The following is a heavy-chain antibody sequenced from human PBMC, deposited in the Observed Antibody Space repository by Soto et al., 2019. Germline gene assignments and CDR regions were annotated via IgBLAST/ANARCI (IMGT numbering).Heavy chain of an antibody. CDR1: DDSINSDKYY. J-gene: IGHJ4*02. CDR3: ARLEGLATLLCYFDF. CDR2: IYYRGNA. Sequence: SETLSLTCSVSDDSINSDKYYWGWIRQPPGKGLEWIGSIYYRGNAYYNPSLQTRVTISLDKSKSQFSLKLNSVTAADSAVYFCARLEGLATLLCYFDFWGPGARVTVSS. D-gene: IGHD2-21*01. V-gene: IGHV4-39*01.